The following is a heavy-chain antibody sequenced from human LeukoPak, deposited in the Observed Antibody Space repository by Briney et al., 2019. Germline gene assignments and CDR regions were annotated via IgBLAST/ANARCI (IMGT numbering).Heavy chain of an antibody. CDR1: AYTFTTYV. CDR3: ARDAIAAAGTQLPYYYYYMDV. Sequence: ASVKVSCKASAYTFTTYVINWVRQATGHGLEWMGWMNPNSGNTGYAQKFQGRVTMTRDTSISTAYMELSRLRSDDTAVYYCARDAIAAAGTQLPYYYYYMDVWGKGTTVTISS. J-gene: IGHJ6*03. V-gene: IGHV1-8*01. CDR2: MNPNSGNT. D-gene: IGHD6-13*01.